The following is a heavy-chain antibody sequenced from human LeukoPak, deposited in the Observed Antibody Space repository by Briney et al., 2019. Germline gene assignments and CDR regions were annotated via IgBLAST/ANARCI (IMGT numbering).Heavy chain of an antibody. V-gene: IGHV4-38-2*02. CDR2: MYHSGAT. CDR3: ARVTGYMIEDYFDY. J-gene: IGHJ4*02. D-gene: IGHD3-22*01. CDR1: GSSISSAHY. Sequence: SETLSLTCIVSGSSISSAHYWGWIRQSPGKGLEWIGSMYHSGATYYNPSLKSRVTISVDTSKNQFSLKLSSVTAADTAVYYCARVTGYMIEDYFDYWGQGTLVTVSS.